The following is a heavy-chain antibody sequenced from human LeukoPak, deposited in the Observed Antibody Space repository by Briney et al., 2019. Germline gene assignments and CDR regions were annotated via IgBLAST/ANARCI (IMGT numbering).Heavy chain of an antibody. CDR3: ARESSNSLYMDV. CDR2: IYSGGSI. V-gene: IGHV3-53*01. D-gene: IGHD4-11*01. Sequence: GGSLRLSCAASGITVSSNSMTWVRQAPGKGLEWVSIIYSGGSIYNSDSVKGRFTISRDNSKNTLFLQMNSVRAEDTAVYYCARESSNSLYMDVWGKGTTVTVSS. CDR1: GITVSSNS. J-gene: IGHJ6*03.